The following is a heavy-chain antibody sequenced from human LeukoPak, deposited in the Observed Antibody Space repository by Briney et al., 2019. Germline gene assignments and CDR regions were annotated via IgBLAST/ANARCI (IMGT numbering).Heavy chain of an antibody. J-gene: IGHJ3*01. V-gene: IGHV3-7*03. CDR1: GFTFSGFW. Sequence: GGSLRLSCAVSGFTFSGFWMSWSRQAPGKGLEWVARINSDGSEGYYADVVKGRFTISRDNANNSLYLQINSLRAEDTAVYYCARSSYSSSSSVWGQGTMVTVSS. CDR3: ARSSYSSSSSV. CDR2: INSDGSEG. D-gene: IGHD6-6*01.